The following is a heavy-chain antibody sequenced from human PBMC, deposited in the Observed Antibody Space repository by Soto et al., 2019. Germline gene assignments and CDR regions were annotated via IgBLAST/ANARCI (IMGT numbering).Heavy chain of an antibody. D-gene: IGHD6-6*01. CDR2: ISYDGSNK. V-gene: IGHV3-30-3*01. CDR3: ARDLQLVGTFDY. Sequence: GGSLRLSCAASGFTFSSYAMHWVRQAPGKGLEWVAVISYDGSNKYYADSVKGRFTMSRDNSENMLYLQMNSLRAEDTAVYYCARDLQLVGTFDYWGQGTLVTVSS. J-gene: IGHJ4*02. CDR1: GFTFSSYA.